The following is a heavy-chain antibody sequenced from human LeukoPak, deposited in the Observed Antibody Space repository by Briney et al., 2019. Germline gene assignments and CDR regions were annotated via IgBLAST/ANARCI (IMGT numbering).Heavy chain of an antibody. D-gene: IGHD3-22*01. J-gene: IGHJ4*02. CDR2: IYYSGST. Sequence: SETLSLTCTVSGDSISSYYCSWIRQPPGKGLEWVWYIYYSGSTNYNPSLKSRVTISIDTSTNQFSLNLISVTAADTAVYYCARERYYYDSNGYLTYFDYWGQGTLVTVSS. CDR1: GDSISSYY. V-gene: IGHV4-59*01. CDR3: ARERYYYDSNGYLTYFDY.